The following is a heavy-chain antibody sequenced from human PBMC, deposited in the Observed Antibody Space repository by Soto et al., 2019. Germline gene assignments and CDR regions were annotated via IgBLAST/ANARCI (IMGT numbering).Heavy chain of an antibody. J-gene: IGHJ4*02. CDR3: AKVVQVSELLGVDY. D-gene: IGHD1-26*01. CDR1: GFTFSXYA. Sequence: EVQLLESGGXXVQPGGSLRLSCAASGFTFSXYAMSWVRQAPGKGLXWVSAISGSGGSTYYADSVKGRFTISRDNSKNTLYLQMNSLRAEDTAVYYCAKVVQVSELLGVDYWGQGTLVTVSS. CDR2: ISGSGGST. V-gene: IGHV3-23*01.